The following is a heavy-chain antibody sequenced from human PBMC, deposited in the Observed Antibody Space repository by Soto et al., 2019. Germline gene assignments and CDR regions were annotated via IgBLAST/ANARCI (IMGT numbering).Heavy chain of an antibody. V-gene: IGHV1-2*04. Sequence: ASVKVSCKASGYTFTGYYMHWVRQAPGQGLEWMGWINPNSGGTNYAQKFQGWVTMTRDTSISTAYMELSRLRSDDTAVYYCARGGITIFGAIRFGEDWFDPWGQGTLVTVSS. J-gene: IGHJ5*02. D-gene: IGHD3-3*01. CDR1: GYTFTGYY. CDR2: INPNSGGT. CDR3: ARGGITIFGAIRFGEDWFDP.